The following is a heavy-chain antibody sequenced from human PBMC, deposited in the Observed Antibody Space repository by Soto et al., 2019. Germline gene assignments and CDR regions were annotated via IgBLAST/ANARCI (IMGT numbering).Heavy chain of an antibody. J-gene: IGHJ6*02. Sequence: PSETLSLNGFDTGESFRGYDWQWIRHTPGMGLEWIGEVDHRGSTTYNPSLKNRASISIDSSKNLFSLELTSVTAADTALYFCARYEYGNSLYGVEVWGQGTRVNVSS. D-gene: IGHD1-7*01. CDR3: ARYEYGNSLYGVEV. CDR1: GESFRGYD. CDR2: VDHRGST. V-gene: IGHV4-34*01.